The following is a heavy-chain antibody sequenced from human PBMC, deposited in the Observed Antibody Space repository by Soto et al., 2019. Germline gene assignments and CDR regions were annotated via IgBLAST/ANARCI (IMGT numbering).Heavy chain of an antibody. V-gene: IGHV3-23*01. D-gene: IGHD1-26*01. CDR2: ISASGNGK. CDR1: GFTFTNYP. CDR3: AKDPLAGGPDH. Sequence: EVQLLDSGGDLVQPGGSLTLSCAASGFTFTNYPMGWVRQAPGKGLEWVSLISASGNGKYYVDSVKGRFTISRDNSKNPLYPQMNSLRAGDPALYYRAKDPLAGGPDHWGPGTLVTVPS. J-gene: IGHJ5*02.